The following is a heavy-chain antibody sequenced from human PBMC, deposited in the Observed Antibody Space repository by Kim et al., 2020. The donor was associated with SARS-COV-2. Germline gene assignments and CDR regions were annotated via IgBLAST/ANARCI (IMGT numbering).Heavy chain of an antibody. J-gene: IGHJ3*02. D-gene: IGHD3-22*01. CDR1: GGSISSSSYY. Sequence: SETLSLTCTVSGGSISSSSYYWGWIRQPPGKGLEWIGSIYYSGSTYYNPSLKSRVTISVDTSKNQFSLKLSSVTAADTAVYYCARLYYYDSSGYPEDWFYAFDIWGQGTMVTVSS. CDR2: IYYSGST. CDR3: ARLYYYDSSGYPEDWFYAFDI. V-gene: IGHV4-39*01.